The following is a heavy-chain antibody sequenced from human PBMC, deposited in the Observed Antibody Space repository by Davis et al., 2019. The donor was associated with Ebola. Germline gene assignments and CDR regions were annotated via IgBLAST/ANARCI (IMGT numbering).Heavy chain of an antibody. J-gene: IGHJ5*02. V-gene: IGHV3-30-3*01. D-gene: IGHD6-13*01. Sequence: PGGSLRLSCAASGFTFSSYAMHWVRQAPGKGLEWVAVISYDGSNKYYADSVKGRFTISRDNSKNTLYLQMNSLRAEDTAVYYCARDGDRIAAAGPRATSWLDPWGQGTLVTVSS. CDR2: ISYDGSNK. CDR3: ARDGDRIAAAGPRATSWLDP. CDR1: GFTFSSYA.